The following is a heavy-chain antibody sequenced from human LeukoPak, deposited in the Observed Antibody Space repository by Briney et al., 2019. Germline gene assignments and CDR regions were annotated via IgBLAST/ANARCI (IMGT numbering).Heavy chain of an antibody. Sequence: KTSETLSLTCAVYGGSFSGYYWSWIRQPPGKGLEWIGEINHSGSTNYNPSLKSRVTISVDTSKNQFSLKLSSVTAADTAVYYCARGFPRRYSSGLGAFDIWGQGTMVTVSS. CDR1: GGSFSGYY. CDR2: INHSGST. V-gene: IGHV4-34*01. D-gene: IGHD6-19*01. J-gene: IGHJ3*02. CDR3: ARGFPRRYSSGLGAFDI.